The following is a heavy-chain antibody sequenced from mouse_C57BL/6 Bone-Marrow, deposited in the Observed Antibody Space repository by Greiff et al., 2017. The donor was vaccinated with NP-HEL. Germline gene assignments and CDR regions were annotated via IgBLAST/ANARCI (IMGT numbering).Heavy chain of an antibody. V-gene: IGHV1-69*01. CDR1: GYTFTSYW. J-gene: IGHJ1*03. CDR3: ARDRPAKWYFDV. D-gene: IGHD1-3*01. Sequence: VQLQQPGAELVMPGASVKLSCKASGYTFTSYWMHWVKQRPGQGLAWIGEIDPSDSYTNYNQKFKGKSTLTVDKSSSTAYMQLSSLTSEDSAVYYGARDRPAKWYFDVWGTGTTVTVSS. CDR2: IDPSDSYT.